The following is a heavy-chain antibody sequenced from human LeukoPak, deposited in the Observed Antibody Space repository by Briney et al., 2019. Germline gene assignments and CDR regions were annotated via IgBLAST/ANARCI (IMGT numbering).Heavy chain of an antibody. V-gene: IGHV3-49*04. J-gene: IGHJ4*02. Sequence: GGSLRLSCIASGFTFGDFAMSWVRQAPGRGLGWVGLVRSKAYGGTTEYAAFVKGRFTISRDDSNNIAYLQMNSLKTEDTAVYFCTRAWGYYYDSSAYYYNYWGQGTLVTVSS. D-gene: IGHD3-22*01. CDR3: TRAWGYYYDSSAYYYNY. CDR1: GFTFGDFA. CDR2: VRSKAYGGTT.